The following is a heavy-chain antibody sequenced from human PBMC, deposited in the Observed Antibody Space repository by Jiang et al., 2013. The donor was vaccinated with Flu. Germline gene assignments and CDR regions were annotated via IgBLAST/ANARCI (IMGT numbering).Heavy chain of an antibody. CDR2: ISGSGGST. D-gene: IGHD5-12*01. V-gene: IGHV3-23*01. CDR1: GFTFSSYA. CDR3: AKGMSGYDWMGEEYYYYYGMDV. J-gene: IGHJ6*02. Sequence: QLLESGGGLVQPGGSLRLSCAASGFTFSSYAMSWVRQAPGKGLEWVSAISGSGGSTYYADSVKGRFTISRDNSKNTLYLQMNSLRAEDTAVYYCAKGMSGYDWMGEEYYYYYGMDVWGQGTTVTVSS.